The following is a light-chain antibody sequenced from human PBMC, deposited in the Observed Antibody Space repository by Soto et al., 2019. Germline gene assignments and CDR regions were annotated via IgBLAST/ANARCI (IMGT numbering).Light chain of an antibody. CDR2: VAS. CDR1: QSVSSN. V-gene: IGKV3-15*01. CDR3: QQYNNWPPSII. J-gene: IGKJ5*01. Sequence: EIVMTQSPATLSVSPGERATLSCRASQSVSSNLAWYQQKPGQAPRLLIYVASTRATGIPARFSGSGSGTEFTLTISSLQSEDFATDSCQQYNNWPPSIIFGQGTRLEIK.